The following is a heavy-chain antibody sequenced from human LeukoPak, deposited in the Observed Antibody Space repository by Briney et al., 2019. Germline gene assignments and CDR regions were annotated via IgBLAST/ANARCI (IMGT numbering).Heavy chain of an antibody. J-gene: IGHJ6*02. CDR3: ARDDYSNYYYYYGMDV. Sequence: LSLTCTVSGGSISSGGYYWSWIRQAPGKGLEWVSYISSSGSTIYYADSVKGRFTISRDNAKNSLYLQMNSLRAEDTAVYYCARDDYSNYYYYYGMDVWGQGTTVTVSS. CDR1: GGSISSGGYY. CDR2: ISSSGSTI. D-gene: IGHD4-4*01. V-gene: IGHV3-11*01.